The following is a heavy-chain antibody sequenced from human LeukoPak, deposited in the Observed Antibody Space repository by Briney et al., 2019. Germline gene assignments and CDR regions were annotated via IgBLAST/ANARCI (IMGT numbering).Heavy chain of an antibody. CDR1: GFDLSAYA. D-gene: IGHD6-19*01. V-gene: IGHV3-23*01. Sequence: PGGSLRLSCVVSGFDLSAYAMSWVRQAPGKGLEWVSGLKKRGYDTDYADSVKGRFTISRDNSQNTVCLQMTSLRSEDTAMYFCAKVYQSGWSYFDYWGQGALVTVSS. CDR3: AKVYQSGWSYFDY. CDR2: LKKRGYDT. J-gene: IGHJ4*02.